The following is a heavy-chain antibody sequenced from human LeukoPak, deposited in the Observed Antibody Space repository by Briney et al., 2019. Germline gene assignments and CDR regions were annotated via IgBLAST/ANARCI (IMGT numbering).Heavy chain of an antibody. Sequence: ASVKVSCKASGGTFSIYAMSWVRQAPGQGLEWMGGIVPIFGTASYAQNFQGRVTITADESTSTAHMELTSLRSDDTAVYYCARVLGGKYGDYLDYWGQGTLVTVSS. D-gene: IGHD3-16*01. J-gene: IGHJ4*02. CDR3: ARVLGGKYGDYLDY. CDR2: IVPIFGTA. CDR1: GGTFSIYA. V-gene: IGHV1-69*13.